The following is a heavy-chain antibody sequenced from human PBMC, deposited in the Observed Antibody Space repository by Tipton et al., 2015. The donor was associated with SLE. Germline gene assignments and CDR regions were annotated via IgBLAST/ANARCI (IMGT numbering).Heavy chain of an antibody. CDR1: SGFISSYY. Sequence: TLSLTCTVSSGFISSYYWSWIRQPPGKGLEWIGYVHYNGNNHNNPSLKSRLTISLDRSKNQFSLNLRSVTATDTAVYYCARGAYDWGSYFVDSWGQGTLVSVSS. CDR3: ARGAYDWGSYFVDS. V-gene: IGHV4-59*01. D-gene: IGHD7-27*01. CDR2: VHYNGNN. J-gene: IGHJ5*01.